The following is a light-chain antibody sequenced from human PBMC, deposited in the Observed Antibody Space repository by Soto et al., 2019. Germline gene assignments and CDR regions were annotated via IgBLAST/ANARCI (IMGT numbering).Light chain of an antibody. J-gene: IGLJ3*02. CDR2: GNT. CDR1: SSNIGTGT. V-gene: IGLV1-44*01. CDR3: ASWDDSLNGWV. Sequence: QSVLTQPPSTSGAPGQRVSISCSGSSSNIGTGTVNWYQQLPGTAPKLLIYGNTQRPSGVPDRFSGSKSATSAALAISGLQSEDEADYYCASWDDSLNGWVFGGGTKLTVL.